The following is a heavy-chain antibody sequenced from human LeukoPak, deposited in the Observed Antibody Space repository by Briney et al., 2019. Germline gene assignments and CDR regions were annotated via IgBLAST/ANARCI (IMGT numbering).Heavy chain of an antibody. D-gene: IGHD6-13*01. CDR1: GFTFSSYS. V-gene: IGHV3-48*01. CDR2: INSISNTI. Sequence: GGSLRLSCAASGFTFSSYSMNWVRQAPGKGLEWVSYINSISNTIYHANSVKGRFTISRDNAKNSLYLQMNSLRAEDTAVYYCARDYSSSWTPKYFQHWGPGTLVTVSS. CDR3: ARDYSSSWTPKYFQH. J-gene: IGHJ1*01.